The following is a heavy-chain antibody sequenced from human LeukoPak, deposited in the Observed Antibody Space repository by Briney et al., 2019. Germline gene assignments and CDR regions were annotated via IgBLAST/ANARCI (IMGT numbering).Heavy chain of an antibody. CDR2: ISGSGGST. J-gene: IGHJ4*02. Sequence: GGSLRLSCAASGFTFSSYAMSWVRQAPGKGLEWVSAISGSGGSTYYADSVKGRFTISRDSSKNTLYLQMNSLRAEDMAVYYCAKGAYDYIEMGYFDYWGQGTLVTVSS. D-gene: IGHD5-12*01. V-gene: IGHV3-23*01. CDR1: GFTFSSYA. CDR3: AKGAYDYIEMGYFDY.